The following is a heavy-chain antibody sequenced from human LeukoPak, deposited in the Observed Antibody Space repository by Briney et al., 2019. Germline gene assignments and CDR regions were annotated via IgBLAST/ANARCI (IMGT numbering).Heavy chain of an antibody. J-gene: IGHJ4*02. Sequence: PSETLSLTCTVSSGSISSYYWSWIRQPPGKGLEWIGYIYHSGSTNYNPSLKSRVSISVDTSKNQFSLKLNSVTAADTAVYHCARAGGFNSPFAYWGRGTLVTVSS. CDR1: SGSISSYY. CDR2: IYHSGST. V-gene: IGHV4-59*01. CDR3: ARAGGFNSPFAY. D-gene: IGHD5-24*01.